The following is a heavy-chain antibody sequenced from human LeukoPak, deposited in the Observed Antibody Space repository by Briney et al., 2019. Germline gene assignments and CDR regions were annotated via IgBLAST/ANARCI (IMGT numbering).Heavy chain of an antibody. CDR2: INPRDSDT. D-gene: IGHD6-6*01. V-gene: IGHV5-51*01. Sequence: GESLKISCQSSGYTFTCYWLGWVRQMPGKGLRWGRIINPRDSDTTHRQSLQGQDTISDDKPIRTAYLQRSSLKAPATAIYHCARLIGGSASTGWFDPGGQGTLVTVSS. CDR1: GYTFTCYW. CDR3: ARLIGGSASTGWFDP. J-gene: IGHJ5*02.